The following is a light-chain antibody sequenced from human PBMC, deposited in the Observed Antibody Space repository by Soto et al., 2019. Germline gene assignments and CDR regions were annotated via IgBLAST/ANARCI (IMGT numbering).Light chain of an antibody. CDR2: KAA. CDR1: DNIVHW. CDR3: LQHNSYPVT. Sequence: DIQMTQSPSTLSASVGDRVAITCRASDNIVHWVAWYQQKPGKAPKLLIYKAANLADEVPSRFAGSGSGTDFTLTITRLQPEDFATYYCLQHNSYPVTFGQGTKVDI. J-gene: IGKJ1*01. V-gene: IGKV1-5*03.